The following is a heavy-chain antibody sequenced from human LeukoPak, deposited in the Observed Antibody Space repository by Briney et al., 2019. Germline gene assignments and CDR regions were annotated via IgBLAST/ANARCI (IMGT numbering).Heavy chain of an antibody. Sequence: SVKVSCKASGGTFSSFAISWVRQAPGQGLEWMGGIIPIFGTANYAQKFQGRVTITADESTSTAYMELSSLRSEDTAVYYCARSSGYSSSRFDYWGQGTLVTVSS. J-gene: IGHJ4*02. CDR2: IIPIFGTA. D-gene: IGHD6-13*01. CDR3: ARSSGYSSSRFDY. CDR1: GGTFSSFA. V-gene: IGHV1-69*13.